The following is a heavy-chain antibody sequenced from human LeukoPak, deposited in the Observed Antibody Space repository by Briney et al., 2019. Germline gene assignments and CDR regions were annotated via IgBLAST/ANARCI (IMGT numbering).Heavy chain of an antibody. D-gene: IGHD5-18*01. V-gene: IGHV4-61*02. CDR1: CGSISNGSYY. CDR3: ARDLYGYYWNDP. Sequence: SATLSFTYAVACGSISNGSYYWRWIRQPAGKGLERIERSYTNESAKYTPSLKSPITTSISTSKNHFSLKLSAVTAADTGVYYCARDLYGYYWNDPWGQGTLVSVSS. CDR2: SYTNESA. J-gene: IGHJ5*02.